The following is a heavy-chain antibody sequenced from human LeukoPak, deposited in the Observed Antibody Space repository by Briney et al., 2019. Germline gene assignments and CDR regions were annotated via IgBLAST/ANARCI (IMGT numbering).Heavy chain of an antibody. V-gene: IGHV3-53*01. CDR3: ARVADTHIFDY. J-gene: IGHJ4*02. CDR2: IYRGGST. Sequence: GGSLRLSCAASGFTVSSSYMSWVRQAPGKGLEWVSVIYRGGSTDYADSVKGRFTISRDNSKNTLYLQMNSLRAEDTALYYCARVADTHIFDYWGQGTLVTVSS. CDR1: GFTVSSSY. D-gene: IGHD2-21*01.